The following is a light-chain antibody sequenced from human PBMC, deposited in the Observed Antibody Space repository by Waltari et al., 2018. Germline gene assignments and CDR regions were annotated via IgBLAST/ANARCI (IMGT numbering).Light chain of an antibody. CDR3: QQRSDWPLT. CDR1: QRVSSH. CDR2: DAS. Sequence: EIVLTQSPATLSLSPGERATLSCRASQRVSSHLAWYQQKPGQAPRLLIYDASNGATGIPARFSVMGSGTDFPLTISSLKPEDFAVYYCQQRSDWPLTFGGGTEVEIK. J-gene: IGKJ4*01. V-gene: IGKV3-11*01.